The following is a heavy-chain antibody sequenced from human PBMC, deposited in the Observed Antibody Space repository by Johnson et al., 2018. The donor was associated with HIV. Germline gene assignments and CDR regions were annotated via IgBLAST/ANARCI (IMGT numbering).Heavy chain of an antibody. CDR2: ISWNSGSI. CDR1: GFTYDDYD. Sequence: VQLVESGGASVQPGGSLRLSCVASGFTYDDYDMHWVRQAPGKGLEWVAGISWNSGSIGYADSVKGRFTISRDNAKNSLYLQMNSLRAEDTALYYCAKDIMYSSSSSDAFDIWGQGTMVTVSS. J-gene: IGHJ3*02. CDR3: AKDIMYSSSSSDAFDI. D-gene: IGHD6-6*01. V-gene: IGHV3-9*01.